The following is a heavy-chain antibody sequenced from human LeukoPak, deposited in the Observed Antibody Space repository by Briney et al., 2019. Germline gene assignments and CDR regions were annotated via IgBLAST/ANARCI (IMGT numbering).Heavy chain of an antibody. CDR1: GFTFNNAW. J-gene: IGHJ6*03. CDR2: IYSGGST. CDR3: ARDHYYDSNGYGFCCMDV. V-gene: IGHV3-53*01. Sequence: PGGSLRLSCAASGFTFNNAWMSWVRQAPGRGLEGVSVIYSGGSTYYADSVKGRFTISRDNSKNTLYLQMNSLRAEDTAVYYCARDHYYDSNGYGFCCMDVWGKGTTVTVSS. D-gene: IGHD3-22*01.